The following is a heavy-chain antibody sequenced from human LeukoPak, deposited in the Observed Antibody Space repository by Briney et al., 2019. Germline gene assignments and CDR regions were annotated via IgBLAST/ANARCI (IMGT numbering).Heavy chain of an antibody. J-gene: IGHJ4*02. CDR2: ISAYNGNT. V-gene: IGHV1-18*01. Sequence: ASVKVSCKASGYTFTSYGISWVRQAPGQGLEWMGWISAYNGNTNYAQKLQGRVTMTTDTSTSTAYMELRSLRSDDTAVYYCARVGITRTPQSHSYYFDYWGQGTLVTVSS. D-gene: IGHD1-20*01. CDR3: ARVGITRTPQSHSYYFDY. CDR1: GYTFTSYG.